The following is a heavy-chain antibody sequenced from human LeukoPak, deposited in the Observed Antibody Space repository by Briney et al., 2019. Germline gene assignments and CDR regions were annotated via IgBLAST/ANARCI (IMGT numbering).Heavy chain of an antibody. Sequence: PGGSLRLSCAASGFTFSSYAMHWVRQAPGKGLEWVAVISYDGSNKYYADSVKGRFTISRDNSKNTLYLQMNSLRADDTAVYYCARDGIDYYGSSGYYLDYWGQGTLVTVSS. J-gene: IGHJ4*02. D-gene: IGHD3-22*01. CDR3: ARDGIDYYGSSGYYLDY. CDR2: ISYDGSNK. V-gene: IGHV3-30-3*01. CDR1: GFTFSSYA.